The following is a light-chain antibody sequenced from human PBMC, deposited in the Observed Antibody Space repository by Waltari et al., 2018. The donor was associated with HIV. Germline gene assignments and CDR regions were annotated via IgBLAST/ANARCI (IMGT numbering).Light chain of an antibody. CDR3: CSYAGTYTYVL. CDR2: EVI. V-gene: IGLV2-11*01. Sequence: QSALTQPRSVSGSPGQSVTISCTGTSSDVGGYDSVSWYLQHPGKVPKLIIYEVIKRPSGVPDRFSGSKSGTTASLTISGLQTEDEADYFCCSYAGTYTYVLFGGGTKLTVL. J-gene: IGLJ3*02. CDR1: SSDVGGYDS.